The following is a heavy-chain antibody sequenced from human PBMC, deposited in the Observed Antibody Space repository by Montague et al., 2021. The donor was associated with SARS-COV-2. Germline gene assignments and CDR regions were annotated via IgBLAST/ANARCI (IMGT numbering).Heavy chain of an antibody. V-gene: IGHV2-70*01. Sequence: PALVKPTQTLTLTCTLSGFSLGSRGVGVGWIRQPPGKALECLALIDWDDDKYYSTSLKTRLTISKDTSKNQVVLTMTSMDPVDTATYYCARTDCSDGICRFDYWGQGTLVTVSS. CDR3: ARTDCSDGICRFDY. D-gene: IGHD2-15*01. CDR1: GFSLGSRGVG. CDR2: IDWDDDK. J-gene: IGHJ4*02.